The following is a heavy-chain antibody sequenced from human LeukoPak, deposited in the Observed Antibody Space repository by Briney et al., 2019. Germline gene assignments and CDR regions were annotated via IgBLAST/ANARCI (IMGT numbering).Heavy chain of an antibody. D-gene: IGHD1-26*01. CDR2: IRYDGSNK. CDR3: ARHDGSGSYFFDY. J-gene: IGHJ4*02. Sequence: GGSLRLSCAASGFTFSSYGMHWVRQAPGKGLEWVAFIRYDGSNKYYADSVKGRFTISRDNSKNTLYLQMNSLRAEDTAVYYCARHDGSGSYFFDYWGQGTLVTVSS. V-gene: IGHV3-30*02. CDR1: GFTFSSYG.